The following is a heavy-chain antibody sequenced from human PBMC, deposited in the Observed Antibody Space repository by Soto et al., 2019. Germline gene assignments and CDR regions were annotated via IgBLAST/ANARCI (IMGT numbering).Heavy chain of an antibody. Sequence: EVQLVESGGGLVQPGGSLRLSCAASGFTVSGNYVTWVRQAPGKGLEWVSVIYTDDNIYYADSVTGRFTISRDNSKNTFYLQMNRLRVEDTAVDYCATELIAKYGMDVWGQGTTVTVSS. D-gene: IGHD2-21*01. CDR1: GFTVSGNY. CDR3: ATELIAKYGMDV. V-gene: IGHV3-53*01. CDR2: IYTDDNI. J-gene: IGHJ6*02.